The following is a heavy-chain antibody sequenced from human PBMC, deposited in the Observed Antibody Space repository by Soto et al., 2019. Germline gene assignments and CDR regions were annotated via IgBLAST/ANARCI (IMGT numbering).Heavy chain of an antibody. D-gene: IGHD6-19*01. Sequence: QVQLQESGPGLVKPSGTLSLTCAVSGDSISNSRWWTWVRQPPGKGLEWIGDIFHSGDTNYNQSLKSRVFISVDKSQNQFSLKVSSVTAADTAVYYCAYSTGWYRHDVWGQGTVVTVSS. J-gene: IGHJ3*01. V-gene: IGHV4-4*02. CDR3: AYSTGWYRHDV. CDR1: GDSISNSRW. CDR2: IFHSGDT.